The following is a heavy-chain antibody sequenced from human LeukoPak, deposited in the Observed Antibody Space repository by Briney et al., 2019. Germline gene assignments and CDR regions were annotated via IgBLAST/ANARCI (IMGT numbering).Heavy chain of an antibody. V-gene: IGHV3-64*01. CDR3: AKELATDEPFDY. CDR2: ISSNGGST. D-gene: IGHD5-12*01. Sequence: GGSLRLSCAASGFTFSSYAMHWVRQAPGKGLEYVSAISSNGGSTYYANSVKGRFTIPRGNSKNTLYLQMGSLRAEDMAVYYCAKELATDEPFDYWGQGTLVTVSS. CDR1: GFTFSSYA. J-gene: IGHJ4*02.